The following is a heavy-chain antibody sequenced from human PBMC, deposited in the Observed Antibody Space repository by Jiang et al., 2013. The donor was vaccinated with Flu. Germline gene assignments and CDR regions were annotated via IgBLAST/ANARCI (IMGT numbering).Heavy chain of an antibody. V-gene: IGHV3-23*01. D-gene: IGHD6-13*01. Sequence: PGSSVKVSCKASGGTFSSYAMSWVRQAPGKGLEWVSAISGSGGSTYYADSVKGRFTISRDNSKNTLYLQMNSLRAEDTAVYYCAKDGVAAAGLYYFDYWGQGTLVTVSS. CDR1: GGTFSSYA. CDR2: ISGSGGST. CDR3: AKDGVAAAGLYYFDY. J-gene: IGHJ4*02.